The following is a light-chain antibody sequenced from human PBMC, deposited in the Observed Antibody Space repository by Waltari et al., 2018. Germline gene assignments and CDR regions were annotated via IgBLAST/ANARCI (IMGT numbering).Light chain of an antibody. V-gene: IGLV3-21*02. J-gene: IGLJ2*01. CDR3: QVWDSGSGRPQVI. CDR1: NIGSES. Sequence: SYVLTQPPSVSVAPGQMAIITCGGDNIGSESVHWYQQRAGQAPGLVVHDGNDRPSGIPERLPGPNSGNTAALNIGSVEAGDEADFYCQVWDSGSGRPQVIFGGGTRLTVL. CDR2: DGN.